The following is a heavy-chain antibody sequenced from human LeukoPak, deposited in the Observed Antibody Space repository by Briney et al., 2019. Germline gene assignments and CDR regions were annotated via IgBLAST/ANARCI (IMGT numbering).Heavy chain of an antibody. CDR2: MNPNSGNT. CDR1: GYTFTSYG. D-gene: IGHD1-7*01. Sequence: ASVKVSCKASGYTFTSYGISWVRQATGQGLEWMGWMNPNSGNTGYAQKFQGRVTITRNTSISTAYMELSSLRSEDTAVYYCARELSAYYYYMDVWGKGTTVTVSS. CDR3: ARELSAYYYYMDV. V-gene: IGHV1-8*01. J-gene: IGHJ6*03.